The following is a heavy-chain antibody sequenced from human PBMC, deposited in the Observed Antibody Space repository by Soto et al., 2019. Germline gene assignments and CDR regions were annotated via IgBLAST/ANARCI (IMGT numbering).Heavy chain of an antibody. CDR1: GCAFSGYP. J-gene: IGHJ5*02. CDR2: ISSSGSSI. D-gene: IGHD2-2*01. CDR3: ARESSSTSANCFDP. V-gene: IGHV3-11*01. Sequence: GGSLRLSCVDAGCAFSGYPRIWIRQAPGKGLEWVSYISSSGSSIYHTDSVKGRLTISRDNAKNTLFLQMNSLRAEDTAVYYCARESSSTSANCFDPWGQGTLVTVSS.